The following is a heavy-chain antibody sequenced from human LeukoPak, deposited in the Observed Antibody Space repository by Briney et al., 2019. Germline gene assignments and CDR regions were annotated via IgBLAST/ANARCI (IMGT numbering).Heavy chain of an antibody. CDR3: AKDQNVVGTLDY. CDR1: GYTFTGYY. CDR2: INPNSGGT. Sequence: ASVKVSCTASGYTFTGYYMHWVRQAPGQGLEWMGWINPNSGGTNYAQKFQGRVTMTRDTSISTAYMELRSLKSDDTAVYYCAKDQNVVGTLDYWGQGTLVTVSS. V-gene: IGHV1-2*02. J-gene: IGHJ4*02. D-gene: IGHD1-1*01.